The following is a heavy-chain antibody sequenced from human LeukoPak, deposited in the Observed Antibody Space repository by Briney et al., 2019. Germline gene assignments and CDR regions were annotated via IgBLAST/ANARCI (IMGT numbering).Heavy chain of an antibody. CDR1: GFTFSSYW. D-gene: IGHD2-2*02. CDR3: ARDVVVPAAIQKGAFDI. CDR2: IKQDGSEK. Sequence: GGSLRLSCAVSGFTFSSYWMGWVRQAPGKGLEWVANIKQDGSEKYYVDSVKGRFDISRDNVKNSLSLQMNSLRGEDTAVYYCARDVVVPAAIQKGAFDIWGQGTMVTVSS. V-gene: IGHV3-7*01. J-gene: IGHJ3*02.